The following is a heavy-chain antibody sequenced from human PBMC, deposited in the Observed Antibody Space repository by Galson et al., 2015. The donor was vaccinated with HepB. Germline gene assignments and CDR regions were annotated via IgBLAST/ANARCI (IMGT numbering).Heavy chain of an antibody. CDR2: ISSSGTSI. J-gene: IGHJ4*02. Sequence: SLRLSCAASGFNFNTYEMNWVRQAPGKGLEWVSYISSSGTSIYYADSVKGRFTISRDNTRNSLYLQMNSLRAGDTAIYYCASLSNRGWEFGFDFWGLGTLVIVSS. CDR1: GFNFNTYE. CDR3: ASLSNRGWEFGFDF. V-gene: IGHV3-48*03. D-gene: IGHD6-19*01.